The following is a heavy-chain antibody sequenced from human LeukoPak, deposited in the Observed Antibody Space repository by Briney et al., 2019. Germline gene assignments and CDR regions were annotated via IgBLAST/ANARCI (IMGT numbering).Heavy chain of an antibody. CDR2: IYYSGST. V-gene: IGHV4-59*08. CDR1: GGSISSYY. D-gene: IGHD3-22*01. Sequence: SETLSLTCTVSGGSISSYYWSWIRQPPGQGLEWIGYIYYSGSTNYNPSLKSRVTISVDTSKNQFSLKLSSVTAADTAVYYCARHGGGYYDSSGYYFEYFQHWGQGTLVTVSS. CDR3: ARHGGGYYDSSGYYFEYFQH. J-gene: IGHJ1*01.